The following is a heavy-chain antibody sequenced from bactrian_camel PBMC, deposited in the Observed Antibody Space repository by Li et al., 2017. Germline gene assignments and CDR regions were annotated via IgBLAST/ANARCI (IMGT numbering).Heavy chain of an antibody. CDR3: AASPAGYCYFWRVMGYDS. CDR1: GYTVSSYC. V-gene: IGHV3S26*01. Sequence: HVQLVESGGGSVQSGGSLRLSCAASGYTVSSYCMAWFRQVPGREREGVAGIEDDGRISYADAVEGRFTISKDNAKNTLDLQMNSLELEDTAMYYCAASPAGYCYFWRVMGYDSWGQGTQVTVS. CDR2: IEDDGRI. D-gene: IGHD2*01. J-gene: IGHJ4*01.